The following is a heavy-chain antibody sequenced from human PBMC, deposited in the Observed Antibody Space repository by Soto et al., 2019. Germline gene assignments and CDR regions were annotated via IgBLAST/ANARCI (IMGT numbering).Heavy chain of an antibody. J-gene: IGHJ4*02. CDR2: ISQDGAIA. V-gene: IGHV3-74*01. Sequence: VQLVESGGGLVQPGGSLRLSCAASGFAFESYWMHWVRQAPGKGLVWVSRISQDGAIATQADSVKGRFTISRDNAKNTLFLQMNSLRADDTAVYYCLRDPRHWNEFADQWGQGTLVTVSS. D-gene: IGHD1-1*01. CDR3: LRDPRHWNEFADQ. CDR1: GFAFESYW.